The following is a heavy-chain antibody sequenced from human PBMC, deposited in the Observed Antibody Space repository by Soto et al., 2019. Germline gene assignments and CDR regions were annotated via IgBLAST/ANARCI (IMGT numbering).Heavy chain of an antibody. Sequence: GESLKISCQVSGYSFSNYLISCVRHVPGKGLEWMGRIDTSDSYTDYGPSFQGDVTLTVDKSTTTAYVQWSSLKASDTAIYYCARGGIAARPFDSWGQGTLVTVSS. D-gene: IGHD6-6*01. CDR2: IDTSDSYT. J-gene: IGHJ5*01. CDR1: GYSFSNYL. V-gene: IGHV5-10-1*01. CDR3: ARGGIAARPFDS.